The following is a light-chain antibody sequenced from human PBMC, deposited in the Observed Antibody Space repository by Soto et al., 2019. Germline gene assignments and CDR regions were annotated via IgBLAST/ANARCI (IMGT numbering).Light chain of an antibody. J-gene: IGKJ1*01. Sequence: EIVLTQSPGTQSLSPGERATLSCRASQSVSSSYLAWYQQKPGQAPRLLIYGTSSRASAIPDRFSGSGSGTDFTLTISRLEPEDFAVYYCQQYGSSSWTFGQGTKWIS. CDR3: QQYGSSSWT. CDR1: QSVSSSY. V-gene: IGKV3-20*01. CDR2: GTS.